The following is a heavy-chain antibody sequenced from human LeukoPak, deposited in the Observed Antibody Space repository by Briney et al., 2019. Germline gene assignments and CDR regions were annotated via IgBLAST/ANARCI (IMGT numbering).Heavy chain of an antibody. D-gene: IGHD6-19*01. V-gene: IGHV3-21*06. CDR1: GFGFSNFW. Sequence: GGSLRLSCAASGFGFSNFWMSWVRQAPGKGLEWVSSITSSSSDIFYADSVKGRFTISRDNAKNSLYLKMNSLRVEDTAVYYCAAALAIAVGGTTPGDYWGQGTLVTVSS. J-gene: IGHJ4*02. CDR3: AAALAIAVGGTTPGDY. CDR2: ITSSSSDI.